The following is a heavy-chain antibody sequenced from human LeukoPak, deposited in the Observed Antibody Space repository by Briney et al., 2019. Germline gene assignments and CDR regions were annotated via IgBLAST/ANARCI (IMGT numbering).Heavy chain of an antibody. Sequence: SETLSLTCAVSGGSISTYYWSWIRQPAGKGLEWIGRIDTSGNSHYNPSLKSRVSMSVDASKNQFSLRLTSVTAADTAVYYCARQVNMDVWGKGTTVTVSS. J-gene: IGHJ6*03. CDR3: ARQVNMDV. CDR1: GGSISTYY. CDR2: IDTSGNS. V-gene: IGHV4-4*07.